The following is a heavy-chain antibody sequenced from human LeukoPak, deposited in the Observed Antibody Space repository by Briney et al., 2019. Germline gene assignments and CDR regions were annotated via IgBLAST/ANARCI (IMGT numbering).Heavy chain of an antibody. CDR2: IYYTGNT. CDR3: ARHPRPSAGYYYYMDV. Sequence: KPSETLSLTCTVSGGSISSGSYYWGWIRQPPGKGLEWIGSIYYTGNTYYNPSLKSRVTISVDTSKNQFSLKLSSVTATDTAVYYCARHPRPSAGYYYYMDVWGKGTTVTVSS. V-gene: IGHV4-39*01. J-gene: IGHJ6*03. CDR1: GGSISSGSYY. D-gene: IGHD6-13*01.